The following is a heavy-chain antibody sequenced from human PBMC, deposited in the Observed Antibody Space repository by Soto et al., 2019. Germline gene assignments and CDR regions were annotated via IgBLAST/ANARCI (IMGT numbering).Heavy chain of an antibody. J-gene: IGHJ6*02. V-gene: IGHV1-24*01. Sequence: ASVKVSCKVSGYTLTELFIHWVRQAPGKGLEWMGGLDPENGQPIYAQKFQGRVTMTEDTSTDTAYMELTSLRSDDTAVYYCAKSRSSSWFNRAFYGLSVWGQGTTVTVSS. CDR2: LDPENGQP. D-gene: IGHD6-13*01. CDR1: GYTLTELF. CDR3: AKSRSSSWFNRAFYGLSV.